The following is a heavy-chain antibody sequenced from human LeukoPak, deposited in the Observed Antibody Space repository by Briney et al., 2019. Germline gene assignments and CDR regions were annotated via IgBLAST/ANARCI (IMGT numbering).Heavy chain of an antibody. J-gene: IGHJ4*02. CDR1: GGTFSSYA. V-gene: IGHV1-69*05. D-gene: IGHD6-6*01. CDR3: ARDVLAARHPTYFDY. Sequence: ASVKVSFKASGGTFSSYAISWVRQAPGQGLEWMGGIIPIFGTTNYAQKFQGRVTITTDESTSTAYMELSSLRSEDTAVYYSARDVLAARHPTYFDYWGQGTLVTVSS. CDR2: IIPIFGTT.